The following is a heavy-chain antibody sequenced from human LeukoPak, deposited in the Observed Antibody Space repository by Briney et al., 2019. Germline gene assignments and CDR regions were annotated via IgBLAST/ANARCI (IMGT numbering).Heavy chain of an antibody. CDR3: AAVVAGITCDH. CDR1: GYTFTGHY. D-gene: IGHD2-2*01. V-gene: IGHV1-2*02. J-gene: IGHJ4*02. CDR2: IKPDNGGT. Sequence: ASVKVSCKASGYTFTGHYLHWVRRAPGQGLEWMGWIKPDNGGTTYAQKFQGRVTMTRDTSINTAYLELSSLRSDDAAIYYCAAVVAGITCDHWGQGTLVTVSS.